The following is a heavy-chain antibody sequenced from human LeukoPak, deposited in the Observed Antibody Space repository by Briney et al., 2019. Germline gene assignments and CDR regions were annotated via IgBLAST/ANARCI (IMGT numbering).Heavy chain of an antibody. V-gene: IGHV4-59*08. CDR1: GGSISTYY. CDR2: IYYSGST. J-gene: IGHJ3*02. CDR3: ARRGRLTGTGDALDI. D-gene: IGHD4-11*01. Sequence: KSSETLSLTCTVSGGSISTYYWTWLRQPPGKGLEWIGYIYYSGSTNYNPSLTSRVTISVDTSKDQFSLKLSSVTAADTAVYYCARRGRLTGTGDALDIWGQGTMVTVSS.